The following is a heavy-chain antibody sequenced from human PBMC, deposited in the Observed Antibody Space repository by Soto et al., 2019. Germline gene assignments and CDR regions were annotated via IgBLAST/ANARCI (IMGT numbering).Heavy chain of an antibody. V-gene: IGHV3-30*18. CDR1: GFTFSSYG. Sequence: QVQLVESGGGVVQPGRSLRLSCAASGFTFSSYGMHWVRQAPGKGLEWVAVISYDGSNKYYADSVKGRFTISRDNSKNTLYLQMNSRRAEDTAVYYCAKDTQGSCESWGQGTLVTVSS. J-gene: IGHJ5*02. CDR2: ISYDGSNK. D-gene: IGHD2-2*01. CDR3: AKDTQGSCES.